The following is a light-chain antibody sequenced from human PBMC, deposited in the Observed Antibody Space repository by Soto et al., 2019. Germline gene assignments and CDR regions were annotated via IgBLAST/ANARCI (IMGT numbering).Light chain of an antibody. Sequence: QAVVTQEPSLTVSPGGTVTLTCGSRTGAVTSGHYPYWFQQKPGQAPRTLIYDTSNKHSWTPARFSGSLLGGKAALTLSGAQPEDEAEYYCLLSYSGDPYVFGTGNKVTVL. J-gene: IGLJ1*01. CDR1: TGAVTSGHY. CDR2: DTS. CDR3: LLSYSGDPYV. V-gene: IGLV7-46*01.